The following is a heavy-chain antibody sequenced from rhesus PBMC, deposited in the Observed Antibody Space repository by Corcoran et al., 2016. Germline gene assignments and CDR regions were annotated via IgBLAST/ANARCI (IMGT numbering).Heavy chain of an antibody. CDR2: IYGGRGST. Sequence: QVQLQESGPGVVKPSETLSLTCAVSGGSISGYYLWSWIRQPPGKGLEWIGYIYGGRGSTRYNPSLQCLFIISLDTSKNQFALKLSSVTAADTAVYYCARDPPSPYDYDISSRYSLYFDYWGQGVLVTVSS. CDR1: GGSISGYYL. V-gene: IGHV4S7*01. CDR3: ARDPPSPYDYDISSRYSLYFDY. J-gene: IGHJ4*01. D-gene: IGHD3-40*01.